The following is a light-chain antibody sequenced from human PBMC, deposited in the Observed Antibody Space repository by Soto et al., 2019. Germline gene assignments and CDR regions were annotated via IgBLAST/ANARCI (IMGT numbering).Light chain of an antibody. J-gene: IGLJ2*01. CDR3: AAWDDSLSGRLV. CDR1: SSNIGSNY. Sequence: QAVVTQPPSASGTPGQRVTISCSGSSSNIGSNYVYWYQQLPGTAPKLLIYRNNQRPSGVPDRFSGSKSGTSASLAISGLRSEDEADYYCAAWDDSLSGRLVFGGGTKLTVL. V-gene: IGLV1-47*01. CDR2: RNN.